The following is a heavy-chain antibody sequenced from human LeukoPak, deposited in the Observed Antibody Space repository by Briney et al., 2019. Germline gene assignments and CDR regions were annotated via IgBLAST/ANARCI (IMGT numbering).Heavy chain of an antibody. D-gene: IGHD2-21*01. CDR1: GFTFTEYW. V-gene: IGHV3-7*01. Sequence: PGGSLRLSCAASGFTFTEYWTTWVRQAPGQRLEWVANIKQDGSEVYYVDSVEGRFTISRDNTKNSVYLQMNSLGVEDTAVYYCAREAYCGGPSCFAVSYMDVWGEGTTVTVSS. CDR2: IKQDGSEV. CDR3: AREAYCGGPSCFAVSYMDV. J-gene: IGHJ6*03.